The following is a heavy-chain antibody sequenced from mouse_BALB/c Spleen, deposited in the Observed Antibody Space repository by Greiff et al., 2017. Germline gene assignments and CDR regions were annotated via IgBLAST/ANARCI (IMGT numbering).Heavy chain of an antibody. Sequence: EVQLQESGPGLVKPSQSLSLTCSVTGYSITSGYSWNWIRQFPGNTLEWMGYISYDGSNNYNPSLKNRISITRDTSKNQFFLKLNSVTTEDTATYYCARDRGLRRYFDYWGQGTTLTVSA. D-gene: IGHD2-4*01. CDR3: ARDRGLRRYFDY. J-gene: IGHJ2*01. CDR2: ISYDGSN. CDR1: GYSITSGYS. V-gene: IGHV3-6*02.